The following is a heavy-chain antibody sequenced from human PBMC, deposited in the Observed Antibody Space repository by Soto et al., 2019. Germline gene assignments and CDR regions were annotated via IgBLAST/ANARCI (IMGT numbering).Heavy chain of an antibody. CDR3: AREPLNTVTWFDP. J-gene: IGHJ5*02. CDR2: IYYSGST. D-gene: IGHD4-4*01. CDR1: GGSISSGGYY. Sequence: SETLSLTCTVSGGSISSGGYYWSWIRQPPGKGLEWIGYIYYSGSTYYNPSLKSRVTISVDTSKNQFSLKLSSVTAADTAVYYCAREPLNTVTWFDPWGQGTLVTVSS. V-gene: IGHV4-31*03.